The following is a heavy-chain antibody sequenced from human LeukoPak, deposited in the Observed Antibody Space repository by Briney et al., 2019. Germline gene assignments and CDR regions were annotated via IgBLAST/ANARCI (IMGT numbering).Heavy chain of an antibody. D-gene: IGHD1-20*01. CDR1: GGSISSRSYY. J-gene: IGHJ4*02. CDR3: ARHPREISGTTGRGY. CDR2: IYYSGST. Sequence: SETLSLTCTVSGGSISSRSYYWGWIRQPPGKGLEWIGNIYYSGSTYYNPSLKSRVTISVDTSRNQFSLKVTSVTAADTAVYYCARHPREISGTTGRGYWGQGTLVTVSS. V-gene: IGHV4-39*01.